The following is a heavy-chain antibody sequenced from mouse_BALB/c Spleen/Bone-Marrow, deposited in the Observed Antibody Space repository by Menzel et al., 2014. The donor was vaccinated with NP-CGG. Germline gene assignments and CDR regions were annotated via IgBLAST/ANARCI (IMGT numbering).Heavy chain of an antibody. Sequence: DLVKPGASVKLSCKASGYTFXNFWINWIKQRPGQGLEWIGRIAPGTGTTYYNEMFKGKATLTVDTSSSTAYIQLSSLSSEDSAVYFCARYDYVTDYWVKEPQSPSP. CDR2: IAPGTGTT. D-gene: IGHD2-3*01. V-gene: IGHV1S41*01. J-gene: IGHJ4*01. CDR3: ARYDYVTDY. CDR1: GYTFXNFW.